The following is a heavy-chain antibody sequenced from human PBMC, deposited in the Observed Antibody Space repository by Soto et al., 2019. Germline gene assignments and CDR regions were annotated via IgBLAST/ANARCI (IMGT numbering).Heavy chain of an antibody. Sequence: ASVKVSCKASGYTFTSYAMHWVRQAPGQRLEWMGWINAGNGNTKYSQKFQGRVTITRDTSASTAYMELSSLRSEDTAVYYCARPAHQGYDYIWGSYRYTHYFDYWGQGTLVTVSS. CDR1: GYTFTSYA. V-gene: IGHV1-3*01. J-gene: IGHJ4*02. CDR2: INAGNGNT. D-gene: IGHD3-16*02. CDR3: ARPAHQGYDYIWGSYRYTHYFDY.